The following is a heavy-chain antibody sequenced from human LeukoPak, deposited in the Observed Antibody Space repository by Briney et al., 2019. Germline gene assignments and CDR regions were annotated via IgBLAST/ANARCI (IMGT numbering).Heavy chain of an antibody. V-gene: IGHV1-69*01. CDR2: IIPIFGTA. CDR3: GRGYGSGSYHIYYYYMDV. D-gene: IGHD3-10*01. CDR1: GGTFSSYA. Sequence: SVKVSCKASGGTFSSYAISWVRQAPGQGLEWMGGIIPIFGTANYAQKFQGRVTITADESTSTAYMELSSLRSEDTAVYYCGRGYGSGSYHIYYYYMDVWGKGTTVT. J-gene: IGHJ6*03.